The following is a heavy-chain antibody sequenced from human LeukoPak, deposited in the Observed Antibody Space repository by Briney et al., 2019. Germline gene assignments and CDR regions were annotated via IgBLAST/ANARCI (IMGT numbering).Heavy chain of an antibody. CDR2: MNPNSGNT. CDR3: ARVGSGYCSSTSCLGADY. J-gene: IGHJ4*02. CDR1: GCTFTSYD. D-gene: IGHD2-2*01. V-gene: IGHV1-8*01. Sequence: ASVKVSCKASGCTFTSYDINWVRQATGQGLEWMGWMNPNSGNTGYAQKFQGRVTMTRNTSISTAYMELSSLRSEDTAVYYCARVGSGYCSSTSCLGADYWGQGTLVTVSS.